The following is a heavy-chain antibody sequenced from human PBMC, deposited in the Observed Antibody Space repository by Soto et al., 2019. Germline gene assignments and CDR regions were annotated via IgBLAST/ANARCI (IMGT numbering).Heavy chain of an antibody. CDR3: VKDGEIRRDQDSYAFDI. D-gene: IGHD2-15*01. J-gene: IGHJ3*02. CDR2: ISSNGGST. Sequence: GGSLRLSCSASGFTFSSYAMHWVRQAPGKGLEYVSAISSNGGSTYYADSVKGRFTISRDNSKNTLYLQMSSLRAEDTAVYYCVKDGEIRRDQDSYAFDIWGQGTMVTVSS. CDR1: GFTFSSYA. V-gene: IGHV3-64D*08.